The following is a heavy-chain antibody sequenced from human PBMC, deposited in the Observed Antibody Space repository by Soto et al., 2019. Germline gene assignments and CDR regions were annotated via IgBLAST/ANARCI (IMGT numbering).Heavy chain of an antibody. J-gene: IGHJ6*02. Sequence: ASVKVSCKASGYTFTSYDIHWVRQAPGQGLEWMGWMNPNSGGTNYAQKFQGWVTMTRNTSISTAYMELSRLRSDDTAVYYCARSGIAAALGNYYYYGMDVWGQGTTVTVSS. V-gene: IGHV1-2*04. CDR2: MNPNSGGT. D-gene: IGHD6-13*01. CDR1: GYTFTSYD. CDR3: ARSGIAAALGNYYYYGMDV.